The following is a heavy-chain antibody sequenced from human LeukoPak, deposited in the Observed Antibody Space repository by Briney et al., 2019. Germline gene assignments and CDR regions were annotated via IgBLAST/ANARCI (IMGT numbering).Heavy chain of an antibody. CDR3: ARDRDGYKPGVFDY. J-gene: IGHJ4*02. CDR2: IKQDGSEK. D-gene: IGHD5-24*01. CDR1: GFTFNRYW. Sequence: PGGSLRLSCAASGFTFNRYWMSWVRQAPEEGLHWVANIKQDGSEKYYVDSVKGRFTISRDNARNSLYLQMNSLGGEDTAVYYCARDRDGYKPGVFDYWGQGTLVTVSS. V-gene: IGHV3-7*01.